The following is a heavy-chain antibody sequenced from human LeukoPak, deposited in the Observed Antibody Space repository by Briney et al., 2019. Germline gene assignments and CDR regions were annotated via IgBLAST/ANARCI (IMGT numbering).Heavy chain of an antibody. CDR2: ISYDGSNK. Sequence: PGRSLRLSCAASGFTFSSYAMHWVRQAPGKGLEWVAVISYDGSNKYYADSVKGRFTISRDNSKNTLYLQMNSLRAEDTAVYYCARELWFGELLYWFDPWGQGTLVTVS. V-gene: IGHV3-30*04. CDR1: GFTFSSYA. D-gene: IGHD3-10*01. J-gene: IGHJ5*02. CDR3: ARELWFGELLYWFDP.